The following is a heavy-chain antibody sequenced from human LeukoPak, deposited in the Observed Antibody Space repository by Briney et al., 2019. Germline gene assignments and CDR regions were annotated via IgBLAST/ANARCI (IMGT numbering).Heavy chain of an antibody. J-gene: IGHJ4*02. D-gene: IGHD3-10*01. CDR2: IISNGGST. CDR3: VHGLGSGSYYPFDY. CDR1: GFTLSSHA. V-gene: IGHV3-64D*09. Sequence: GGALRLSRSASGFTLSSHAMHWVRQAPGKGLEYVSAIISNGGSTYYADSLKGTFTISRDNSKNTLYLQMSSRRGEDTAVYYCVHGLGSGSYYPFDYWGQGTLVTVSS.